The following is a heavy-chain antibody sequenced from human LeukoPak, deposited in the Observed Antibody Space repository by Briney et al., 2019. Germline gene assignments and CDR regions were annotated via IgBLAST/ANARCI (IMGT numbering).Heavy chain of an antibody. CDR2: INHSGST. V-gene: IGHV4-34*01. CDR1: GGSFSGYY. J-gene: IGHJ4*02. CDR3: ARARPGYSSSWYYFDY. D-gene: IGHD6-13*01. Sequence: SETLSLTCAVYGGSFSGYYWSWIRQPPGKGLEWIGEINHSGSTNYNPSLKSRVTISVDTSKNQFSLKLSSVTAADTAVYYCARARPGYSSSWYYFDYWGQGTLVTVSS.